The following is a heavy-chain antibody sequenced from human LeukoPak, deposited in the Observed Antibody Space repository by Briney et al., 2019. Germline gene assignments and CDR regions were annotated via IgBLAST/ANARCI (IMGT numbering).Heavy chain of an antibody. J-gene: IGHJ4*02. CDR2: ISYDGSNK. CDR1: GFTFSSYG. V-gene: IGHV3-30*18. D-gene: IGHD2/OR15-2a*01. Sequence: GGSLRLSCAASGFTFSSYGMHWVRQAPGKGLEWVAVISYDGSNKYYADSVKGRFTISRDNSKNTLYLQMNSLRAEDTAVYYCAKPRLYYFDYWGQGTLVTVSS. CDR3: AKPRLYYFDY.